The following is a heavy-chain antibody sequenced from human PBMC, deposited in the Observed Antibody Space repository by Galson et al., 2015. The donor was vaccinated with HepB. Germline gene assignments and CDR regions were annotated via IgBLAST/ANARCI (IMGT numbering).Heavy chain of an antibody. D-gene: IGHD3-3*01. CDR3: ATGGSGYYTRGMDV. V-gene: IGHV1-24*01. CDR2: FDPEDGET. J-gene: IGHJ6*02. CDR1: GYTFPGYY. Sequence: VKVSCKASGYTFPGYYMHWVRQAPGKGLEWMGGFDPEDGETIYAQKFQGRVTMTEDTSTDTAYMELSSLRSEDTAVYYCATGGSGYYTRGMDVWGQGTTVTVSS.